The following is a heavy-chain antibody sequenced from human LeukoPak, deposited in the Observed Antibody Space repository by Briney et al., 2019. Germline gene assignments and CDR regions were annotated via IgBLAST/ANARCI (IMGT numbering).Heavy chain of an antibody. CDR1: GLTFRHYW. J-gene: IGHJ3*02. CDR2: INQDGTTK. CDR3: ATSVTSPGAFDI. D-gene: IGHD4-17*01. Sequence: PGGSLRLSCAASGLTFRHYWMTWVRRAPGKGLEWVANINQDGTTKYYGDSVKGRFTVSRDNAKNSLYLQVNSLRADDTAVYYCATSVTSPGAFDIWGQGTVVTVSS. V-gene: IGHV3-7*05.